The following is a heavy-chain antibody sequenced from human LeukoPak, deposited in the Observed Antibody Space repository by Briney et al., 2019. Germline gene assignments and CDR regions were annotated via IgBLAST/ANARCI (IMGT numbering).Heavy chain of an antibody. CDR1: GYTFTGYY. D-gene: IGHD3-16*02. V-gene: IGHV1-2*02. CDR3: ARGIIRLGELSSTSLYNWFDP. CDR2: INPNSGGT. J-gene: IGHJ5*02. Sequence: ASVKVSCKASGYTFTGYYMHWVRQAPGQGLEWMGWINPNSGGTNYAQKFQVRVTMTRDTSISTAYMELSRLRSDDTAVYYCARGIIRLGELSSTSLYNWFDPWGQGTLVTVSS.